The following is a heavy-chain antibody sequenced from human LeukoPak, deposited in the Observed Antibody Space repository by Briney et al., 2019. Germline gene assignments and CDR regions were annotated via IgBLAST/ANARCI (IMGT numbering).Heavy chain of an antibody. V-gene: IGHV3-21*01. CDR2: ISSSSSYI. Sequence: GGSLRLSCAASGFTFSSYSTNWVRQAPGKGLEWVSSISSSSSYIYYADSVKGRFTISRDNAKNSLYLQMNSLRAEDTAVYYCARVLMSGWALYFDYWGQGTLVTVSS. CDR3: ARVLMSGWALYFDY. J-gene: IGHJ4*02. D-gene: IGHD6-19*01. CDR1: GFTFSSYS.